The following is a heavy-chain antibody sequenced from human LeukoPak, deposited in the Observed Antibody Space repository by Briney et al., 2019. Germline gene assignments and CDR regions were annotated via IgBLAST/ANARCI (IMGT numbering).Heavy chain of an antibody. CDR1: GGTFSSYA. CDR3: ATVRQGRAYYYGMDV. CDR2: IIPIFGTA. J-gene: IGHJ6*02. V-gene: IGHV1-69*06. Sequence: ASVKVSCKASGGTFSSYAISWVRQAPGQGLEWMGGIIPIFGTANYAQKFQGRVTMTEDTSTDTAYMELSSLRSEDTAVYYCATVRQGRAYYYGMDVWGQGTTVTVSS.